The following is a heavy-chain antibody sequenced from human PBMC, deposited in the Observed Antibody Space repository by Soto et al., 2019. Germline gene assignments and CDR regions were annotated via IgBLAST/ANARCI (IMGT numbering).Heavy chain of an antibody. CDR3: AKEPPGGWHFFDP. Sequence: VGALRLSWSASGFTFRTYGMHWVRQAPGKGLEWVAFISDYGSQKYYVDSVNGRFTISRDNSKNTLSLRIISLRTEDTSVYYWAKEPPGGWHFFDPWGRGPLVTVS. CDR2: ISDYGSQK. D-gene: IGHD6-19*01. V-gene: IGHV3-30*18. J-gene: IGHJ5*02. CDR1: GFTFRTYG.